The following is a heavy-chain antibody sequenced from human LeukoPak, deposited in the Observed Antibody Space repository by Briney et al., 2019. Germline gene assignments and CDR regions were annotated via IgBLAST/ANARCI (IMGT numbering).Heavy chain of an antibody. D-gene: IGHD3-9*01. CDR2: IYYSGST. J-gene: IGHJ3*02. Sequence: SETLSLTCAVYGGSFSGYYWSWIRQPPGKGLEWIGYIYYSGSTNYNPSLKSRVTISVDTSKNQFSLKLSSVTAADTAVYYCAGLQVLRYFDWFLGAFDIWGQGTMVTVSS. CDR3: AGLQVLRYFDWFLGAFDI. V-gene: IGHV4-59*08. CDR1: GGSFSGYY.